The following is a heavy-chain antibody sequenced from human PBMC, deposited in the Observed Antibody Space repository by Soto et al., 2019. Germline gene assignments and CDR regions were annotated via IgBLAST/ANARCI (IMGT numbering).Heavy chain of an antibody. D-gene: IGHD3-3*01. CDR1: GGTFSSYA. Sequence: QVQLVQSGAEVKKPGSSVKVSCKASGGTFSSYAISWVRQAPGQGLEWMGGIIPIFGTANYAQKFQGRVTITADESTSTAYMELSSLRSEDTAVYYCAVEPGSREGTSFGDYYYGMDVWGQGTTVTVSS. CDR3: AVEPGSREGTSFGDYYYGMDV. J-gene: IGHJ6*02. V-gene: IGHV1-69*01. CDR2: IIPIFGTA.